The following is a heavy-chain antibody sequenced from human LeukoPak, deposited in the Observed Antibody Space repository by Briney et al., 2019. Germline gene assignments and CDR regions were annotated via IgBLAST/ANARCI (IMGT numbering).Heavy chain of an antibody. J-gene: IGHJ3*02. CDR2: ISSSSSYI. D-gene: IGHD1-26*01. Sequence: GGSLRLSCAASGFTFSSYTMNWVRQAPGKGLEWVSSISSSSSYIYYADSMKGRFTISRDNAKNSLYLQMNSLRAEDTAVYFCASYTGSFNIWGQGTMVTVSS. V-gene: IGHV3-21*01. CDR1: GFTFSSYT. CDR3: ASYTGSFNI.